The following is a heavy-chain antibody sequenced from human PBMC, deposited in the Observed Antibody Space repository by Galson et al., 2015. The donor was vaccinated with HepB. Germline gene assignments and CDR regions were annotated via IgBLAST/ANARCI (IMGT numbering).Heavy chain of an antibody. J-gene: IGHJ2*01. CDR3: ARGNTMVRGWYFDL. V-gene: IGHV3-23*01. CDR1: GFTFSSYA. D-gene: IGHD3-10*01. CDR2: ISGSGGST. Sequence: SLRLSCAASGFTFSSYAMSWVRQAPGKGLEWVSAISGSGGSTYYADSVKGRFTISRDNSKNTLYLQMNSLRAEDTAVYYCARGNTMVRGWYFDLWGRGTLVTVSS.